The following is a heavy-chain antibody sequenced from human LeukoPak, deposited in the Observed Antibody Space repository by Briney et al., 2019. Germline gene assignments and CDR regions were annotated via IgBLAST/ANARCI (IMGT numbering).Heavy chain of an antibody. Sequence: SETLSLTCTVSGGSISSGGYYWSWIRQPPGKGLEWIGYIYHSGSTYYNPSLKSRVTISVDRSKNQFSLKLSSVTAADTAVYYCAREGAAASFDYWGQGTLVTVSS. V-gene: IGHV4-30-2*01. CDR2: IYHSGST. CDR1: GGSISSGGYY. D-gene: IGHD6-13*01. J-gene: IGHJ4*02. CDR3: AREGAAASFDY.